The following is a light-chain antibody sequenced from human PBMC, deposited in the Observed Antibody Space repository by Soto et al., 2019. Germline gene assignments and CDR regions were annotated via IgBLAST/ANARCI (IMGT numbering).Light chain of an antibody. CDR1: SSNIGAGYD. CDR3: PSSDSSLDVV. CDR2: GNS. Sequence: QAVVTQPPSVSGAPGQRVTISCTGSSSNIGAGYDVHWYQQLPGTAPKLLIYGNSNRPSGDPDRLSGSKSGTSASLAITGLQAEDEADYYGPSSDSSLDVVFRGGTKLTVL. J-gene: IGLJ2*01. V-gene: IGLV1-40*01.